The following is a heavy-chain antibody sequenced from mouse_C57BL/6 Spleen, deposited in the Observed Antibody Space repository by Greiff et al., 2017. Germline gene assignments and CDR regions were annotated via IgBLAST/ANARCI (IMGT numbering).Heavy chain of an antibody. D-gene: IGHD2-4*01. J-gene: IGHJ3*01. V-gene: IGHV1-54*01. CDR3: ARKGDYDGFAY. CDR2: INPGSGGT. Sequence: QVQLQQSGAELVRPGTSVKVSCKASGYAFTNYLIEWVKQRPGQGLEWIGVINPGSGGTNYNEKFKGKATLTADKSSSTAYMQLSSLTSEDSAVYFCARKGDYDGFAYCGQGTLVTVSA. CDR1: GYAFTNYL.